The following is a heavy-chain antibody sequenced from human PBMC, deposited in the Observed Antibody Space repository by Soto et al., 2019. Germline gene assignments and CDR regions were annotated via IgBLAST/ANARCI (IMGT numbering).Heavy chain of an antibody. Sequence: ASVKVSCKASGYIFTGYFIQWLRQTPGQGLEWMGWINPNTSATNYAQKFQGRVTMTRDTSLGAAYMELTSLRPDDTALYYCARITWRRPHYYGMDVWAQGSTVTGTS. J-gene: IGHJ6*02. CDR2: INPNTSAT. CDR3: ARITWRRPHYYGMDV. D-gene: IGHD5-12*01. CDR1: GYIFTGYF. V-gene: IGHV1-2*02.